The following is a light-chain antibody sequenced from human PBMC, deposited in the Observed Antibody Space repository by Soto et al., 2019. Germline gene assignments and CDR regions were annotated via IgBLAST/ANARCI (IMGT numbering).Light chain of an antibody. Sequence: EIVLTQSPGTLSLSTGERATLSCRASQRVPSNHLAWHQQRPGQAPRLRIYGASSRTTSNPDRFSGSGSGTDFTLTINRLEPEDFAVYYCHPYGSSRTFGQGTKVDIK. CDR2: GAS. J-gene: IGKJ1*01. CDR1: QRVPSNH. V-gene: IGKV3-20*01. CDR3: HPYGSSRT.